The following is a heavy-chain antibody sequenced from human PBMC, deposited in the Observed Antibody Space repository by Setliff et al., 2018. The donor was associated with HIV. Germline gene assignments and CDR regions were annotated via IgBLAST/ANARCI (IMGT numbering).Heavy chain of an antibody. V-gene: IGHV4-34*01. CDR3: ASPRSLLVWYDAFDI. D-gene: IGHD3-16*01. Sequence: SETLSLTCAVYGGSFSDYYWSWIRQPPGKGLEWIGEINHSGSTNYNPSLKSRVTISVDTSKNQFSLKLSSVTAADTAVYYCASPRSLLVWYDAFDIWGQGTMVTVSS. CDR1: GGSFSDYY. J-gene: IGHJ3*02. CDR2: INHSGST.